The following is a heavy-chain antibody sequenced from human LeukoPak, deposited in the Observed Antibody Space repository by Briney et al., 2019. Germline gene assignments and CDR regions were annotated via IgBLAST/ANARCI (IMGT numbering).Heavy chain of an antibody. J-gene: IGHJ3*01. CDR3: ARSSYSSSSSV. V-gene: IGHV3-7*03. CDR1: GFTFRGFW. CDR2: INSDGSEG. Sequence: GGSLRLSCAFSGFTFRGFWMSWSRQAPGKGLEWVASINSDGSEGYYADVVKGRFTISRDNAKNSLYLQINSLRAEDTAVYYCARSSYSSSSSVWGQGTMVTVSS. D-gene: IGHD6-6*01.